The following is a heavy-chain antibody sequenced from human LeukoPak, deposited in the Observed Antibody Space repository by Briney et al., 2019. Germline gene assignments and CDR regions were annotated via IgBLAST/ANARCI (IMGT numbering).Heavy chain of an antibody. CDR1: GYSFVTYR. CDR2: TYPGDSDA. J-gene: IGHJ4*02. Sequence: GESLKISCKGSGYSFVTYRIGWVRQLPGKGLEWMGITYPGDSDARYSPSFQGQVTISADKSISTAYLQWSSLKASDTAMYFCARGLSGDPYYYDYWGQGTLVSVSS. V-gene: IGHV5-51*01. CDR3: ARGLSGDPYYYDY. D-gene: IGHD2-21*02.